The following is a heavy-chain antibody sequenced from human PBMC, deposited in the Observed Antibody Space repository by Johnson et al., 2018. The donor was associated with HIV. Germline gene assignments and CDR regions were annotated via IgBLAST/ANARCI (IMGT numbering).Heavy chain of an antibody. CDR3: ARERNMIVVDDDAFDI. Sequence: QVQLVESGGGVVQPGRSLRLSCAASGFTFSSYAMHWVRQAPGKGLEWVAVISYDGSNKYYADSVKGRFTISRDNSKNTLYLQMHSLRAEDTAVYYCARERNMIVVDDDAFDIWGQGTMVTVSS. V-gene: IGHV3-30-3*01. CDR1: GFTFSSYA. D-gene: IGHD3-22*01. CDR2: ISYDGSNK. J-gene: IGHJ3*02.